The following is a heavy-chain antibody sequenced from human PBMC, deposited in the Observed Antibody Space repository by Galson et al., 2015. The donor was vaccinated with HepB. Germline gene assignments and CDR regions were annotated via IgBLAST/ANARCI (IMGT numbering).Heavy chain of an antibody. CDR2: ISGSGGST. CDR3: AKDIKSMVRGVIIT. J-gene: IGHJ5*02. CDR1: GFTFSSYA. Sequence: SLRLSCAASGFTFSSYAMSWVRQAPEKGLEWVSAISGSGGSTYYADSVKGRFTISRDNSKNTLYLQMNSLRAEDTAVYYCAKDIKSMVRGVIITWGQGTLVTVSS. V-gene: IGHV3-23*01. D-gene: IGHD3-10*01.